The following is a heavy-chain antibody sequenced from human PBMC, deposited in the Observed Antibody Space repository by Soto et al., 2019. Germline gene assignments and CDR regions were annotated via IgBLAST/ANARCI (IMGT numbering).Heavy chain of an antibody. CDR3: SRSPRNWAFDY. Sequence: QVQLVQSGAEVKKPGASVKVSCKASGYTFTNDDINWVRQATGQGFEWMGWMNPNSGNTGYAQNFQGRVTMTRDTSLTTAYIELSSLRSVDTAVYYCSRSPRNWAFDYWGEGTLVTVSS. CDR1: GYTFTNDD. V-gene: IGHV1-8*01. J-gene: IGHJ4*02. CDR2: MNPNSGNT. D-gene: IGHD7-27*01.